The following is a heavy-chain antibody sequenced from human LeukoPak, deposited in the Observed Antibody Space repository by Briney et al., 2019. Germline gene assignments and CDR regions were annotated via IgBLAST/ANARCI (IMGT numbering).Heavy chain of an antibody. D-gene: IGHD6-13*01. J-gene: IGHJ4*02. Sequence: SETLSLTCTVSGGSISSYYWSWIRQPPGKGLEWIGYISYSGSTNYNPSLKSRVTISVDTSRIQLSLKLNSVTAVDTAVYYCARGFPIAAAGPFDYWGQGTLVTVSS. CDR2: ISYSGST. CDR1: GGSISSYY. CDR3: ARGFPIAAAGPFDY. V-gene: IGHV4-59*08.